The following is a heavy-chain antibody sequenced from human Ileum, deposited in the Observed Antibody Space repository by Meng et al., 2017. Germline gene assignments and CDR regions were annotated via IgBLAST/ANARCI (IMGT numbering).Heavy chain of an antibody. CDR1: GGSVSSGSHY. CDR2: IYYSGST. CDR3: ARLVGGVEYFDY. V-gene: IGHV4-61*01. J-gene: IGHJ4*02. D-gene: IGHD3-3*01. Sequence: GSLRLSCTVSGGSVSSGSHYWSWTRQPPGKGLEWIGYIYYSGSTNYNPSLKSRVTISVDTSKSQFSLKLGSVTAADTAVYYCARLVGGVEYFDYWGQGTLVTVSS.